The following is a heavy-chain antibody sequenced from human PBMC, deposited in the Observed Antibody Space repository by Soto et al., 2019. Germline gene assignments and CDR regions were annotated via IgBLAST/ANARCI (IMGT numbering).Heavy chain of an antibody. V-gene: IGHV5-10-1*01. D-gene: IGHD1-26*01. CDR2: IDPSDSYT. CDR1: GYSFTSYW. Sequence: PGESLKISCQGSGYSFTSYWISWVRQMPGKGLEWMGRIDPSDSYTNYSPSFQGHVTISADKSISTAYLQWSSLKASDTAMYYCASTRASEYYYYGMDVWGQGTTVTVSS. CDR3: ASTRASEYYYYGMDV. J-gene: IGHJ6*02.